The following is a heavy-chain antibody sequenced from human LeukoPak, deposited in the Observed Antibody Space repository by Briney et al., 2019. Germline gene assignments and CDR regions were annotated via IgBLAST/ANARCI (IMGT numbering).Heavy chain of an antibody. CDR2: IYYSGST. J-gene: IGHJ4*02. V-gene: IGHV4-39*01. Sequence: PSETLSLTCAVYGGSFSDYYWGWIRQPPGKGLEWIGSIYYSGSTYYKPSLKSRVTISLDTPKKQFSLKLSSVTAADTAVYYCARHGIAVVGTGFDYWGQGTLVTVSS. D-gene: IGHD6-13*01. CDR1: GGSFSDYY. CDR3: ARHGIAVVGTGFDY.